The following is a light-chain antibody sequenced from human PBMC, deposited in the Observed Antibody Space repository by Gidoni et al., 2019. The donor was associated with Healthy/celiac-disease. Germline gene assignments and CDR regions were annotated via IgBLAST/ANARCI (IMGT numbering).Light chain of an antibody. Sequence: DIQMTQSTSSLSASVGDRVTITCRASQSISSYLNWYQQKPGKAPKLLIYAASSLQSGVPSRFSGSGSGTDFTLTISSLQPEDFATYYCQQSYSRITFGQGTRLEIK. V-gene: IGKV1-39*01. J-gene: IGKJ5*01. CDR1: QSISSY. CDR2: AAS. CDR3: QQSYSRIT.